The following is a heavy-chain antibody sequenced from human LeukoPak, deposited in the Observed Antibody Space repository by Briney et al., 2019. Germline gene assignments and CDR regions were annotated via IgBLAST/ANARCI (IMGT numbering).Heavy chain of an antibody. Sequence: GGSLRLSCAASGFTVSSNYMSWVRQAPGKGLEWVSVIYSGGSTYYADSVKGRFTISRDNSKNTLYLQMNSLRPEDTAVYYCARDRHDYSKEQDPWGQGTLVTVSS. CDR3: ARDRHDYSKEQDP. V-gene: IGHV3-53*05. J-gene: IGHJ5*02. D-gene: IGHD4-11*01. CDR1: GFTVSSNY. CDR2: IYSGGST.